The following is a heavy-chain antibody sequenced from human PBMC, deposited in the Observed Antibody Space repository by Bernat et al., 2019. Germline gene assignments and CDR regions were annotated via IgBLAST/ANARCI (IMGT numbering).Heavy chain of an antibody. V-gene: IGHV1-18*01. J-gene: IGHJ6*02. D-gene: IGHD3-10*01. CDR1: GYTFTSYG. Sequence: QVQLVQSGAEVKKPGASVKVSCKASGYTFTSYGISWVRQAPGQGLEWMGWISAYNGNTNYAQKLQGRVTMTTDTSTSTAYMELRSLRSDDTAVYYCARIWFGDPIMRGYYYYGMDVWGQGTTVTVSS. CDR3: ARIWFGDPIMRGYYYYGMDV. CDR2: ISAYNGNT.